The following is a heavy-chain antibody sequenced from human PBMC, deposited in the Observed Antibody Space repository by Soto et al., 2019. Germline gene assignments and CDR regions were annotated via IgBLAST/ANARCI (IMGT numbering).Heavy chain of an antibody. J-gene: IGHJ4*02. Sequence: GGSLRLSCAASGFTFSTYWMHWVRQAPGEGLVWLSRITAAGTSTSSADSVKGRFTISRDNAKNTLYLQMNSLRAEDTAMYYCARGDPTYFDYWGQGILVTGSS. CDR3: ARGDPTYFDY. CDR2: ITAAGTST. CDR1: GFTFSTYW. V-gene: IGHV3-74*01. D-gene: IGHD1-26*01.